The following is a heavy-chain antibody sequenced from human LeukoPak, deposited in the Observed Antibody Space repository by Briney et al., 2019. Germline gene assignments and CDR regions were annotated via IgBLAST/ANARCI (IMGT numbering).Heavy chain of an antibody. V-gene: IGHV1-8*01. CDR2: MNPNSGNT. CDR3: ATSSMSARDPRKDACDI. CDR1: GYTCTSYD. J-gene: IGHJ3*02. Sequence: GPSVKVSCKASGYTCTSYDINWVRQATGQGLEWMGWMNPNSGNTGYAKKFQGRITMTRDMSTSTLYTDLSSLTSEETTAYYYATSSMSARDPRKDACDIWGQGTMVTVSS. D-gene: IGHD6-6*01.